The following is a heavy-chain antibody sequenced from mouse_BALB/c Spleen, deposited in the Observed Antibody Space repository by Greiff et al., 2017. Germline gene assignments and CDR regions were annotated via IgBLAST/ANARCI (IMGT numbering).Heavy chain of an antibody. CDR1: GDSITSGY. CDR2: ISYSGST. D-gene: IGHD1-2*01. V-gene: IGHV3-8*02. Sequence: EVQLQQSGPSLVKPSQTLSLTCSVTGDSITSGYWNWIRKFPGNKLEYMGYISYSGSTYYNPSLKSRISITRDTSKNQYYLQLNSVTTEDTATYYCARFYYGYGGYWYFDVWGAGTTVTVSS. J-gene: IGHJ1*01. CDR3: ARFYYGYGGYWYFDV.